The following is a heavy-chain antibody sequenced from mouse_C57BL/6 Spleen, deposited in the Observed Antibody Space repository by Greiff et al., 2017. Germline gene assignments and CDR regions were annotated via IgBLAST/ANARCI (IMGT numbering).Heavy chain of an antibody. CDR2: IDPETGGT. J-gene: IGHJ3*01. CDR3: TRSLFYYSNSWFAY. CDR1: GYTFTDYE. Sequence: QVQLQQSGAELVRPGASVTLSCKASGYTFTDYEMHWVKQTPLHGLEWIGAIDPETGGTAYNQKFKGKAILTADKSSSTAYMELRSLTSEDSAVYYCTRSLFYYSNSWFAYWGQGTLVTVSA. D-gene: IGHD2-5*01. V-gene: IGHV1-15*01.